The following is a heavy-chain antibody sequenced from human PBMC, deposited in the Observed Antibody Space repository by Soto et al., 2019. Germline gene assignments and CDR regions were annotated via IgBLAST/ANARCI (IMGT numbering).Heavy chain of an antibody. V-gene: IGHV1-18*01. D-gene: IGHD3-16*02. Sequence: ASVKVSCKASGYTFTNYRISWVRQAPGQGLEWMGYNRNYAQKLQGRVTMTTDTDTSTAYMELRSLRSDNTAVYYCARDRLPLGELSPGEYWGQGTVVTGAS. CDR1: GYTFTNYR. CDR3: ARDRLPLGELSPGEY. J-gene: IGHJ4*02. CDR2: NR.